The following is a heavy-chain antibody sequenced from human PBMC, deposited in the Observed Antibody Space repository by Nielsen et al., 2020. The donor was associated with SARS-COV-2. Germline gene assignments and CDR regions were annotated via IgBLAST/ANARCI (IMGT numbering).Heavy chain of an antibody. CDR2: ISYDGSNK. J-gene: IGHJ4*02. Sequence: GESLKISCAASGFTFSSYAMHWVRQAPGKGLEWVAVISYDGSNKYYADSVKGRFTISRDNSKNTLYLQMNSLRAEDTAVYYCARTYSGSYLSPFDYWGQGTLLTVSS. V-gene: IGHV3-30-3*01. CDR1: GFTFSSYA. D-gene: IGHD1-26*01. CDR3: ARTYSGSYLSPFDY.